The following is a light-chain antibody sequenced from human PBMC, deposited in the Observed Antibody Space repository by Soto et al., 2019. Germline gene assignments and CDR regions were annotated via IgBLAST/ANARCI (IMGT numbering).Light chain of an antibody. Sequence: EVVLTQSPGTLSLSPGERATLSCRASHSVTSNYLAWYQQTPGQAPRLLFYGASTRATGLPARFSGTGSGTEFTLTINSLQAEDSAVYYCQQYYNWPRTFGQGTRLEIK. CDR2: GAS. J-gene: IGKJ5*01. CDR1: HSVTSN. V-gene: IGKV3-15*01. CDR3: QQYYNWPRT.